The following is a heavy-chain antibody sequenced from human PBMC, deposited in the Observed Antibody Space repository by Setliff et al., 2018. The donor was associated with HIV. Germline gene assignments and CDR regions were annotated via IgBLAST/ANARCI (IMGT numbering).Heavy chain of an antibody. CDR3: ARHGGRYFDF. J-gene: IGHJ4*02. D-gene: IGHD2-15*01. CDR1: GGSLTGYY. Sequence: ASETLSLTCAVYGGSLTGYYWSWIRQPPGMGLEWIGEIHHGGATKYNPSVKSRVTISVGTSKNQFSLQLSSVTAADTAVYFCARHGGRYFDFWGPGTLVTVSS. CDR2: IHHGGAT. V-gene: IGHV4-34*01.